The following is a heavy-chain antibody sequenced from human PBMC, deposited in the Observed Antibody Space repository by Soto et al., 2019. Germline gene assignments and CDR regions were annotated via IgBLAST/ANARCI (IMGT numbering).Heavy chain of an antibody. CDR1: GYSFPNFW. Sequence: PGESLKISCQGSGYSFPNFWIGWVRQVPGKGLEWMGIIYPVDSDTRYNPSCQGQVTISVDKPTSTAYIEWNSLKASETDMYYCARRSPDVLLGMDVWGQGTTVTVSS. D-gene: IGHD3-10*02. J-gene: IGHJ6*02. CDR3: ARRSPDVLLGMDV. CDR2: IYPVDSDT. V-gene: IGHV5-51*01.